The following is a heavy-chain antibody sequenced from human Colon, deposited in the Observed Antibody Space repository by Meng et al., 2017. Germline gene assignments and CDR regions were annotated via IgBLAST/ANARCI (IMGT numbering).Heavy chain of an antibody. CDR3: ARLIAGWPFYFDY. CDR1: GGSVSSGSHY. Sequence: QVHVPRSGPGLVRPSETLSPPCNVSGGSVSSGSHYWSWIRQPPGKGLEWIGYMFHSGTTKYNPSLKSRVSMSVDTTKNQFYLKLTSVTVADTAVFYCARLIAGWPFYFDYWGQGILVTVSS. D-gene: IGHD6-19*01. CDR2: MFHSGTT. V-gene: IGHV4-61*01. J-gene: IGHJ4*02.